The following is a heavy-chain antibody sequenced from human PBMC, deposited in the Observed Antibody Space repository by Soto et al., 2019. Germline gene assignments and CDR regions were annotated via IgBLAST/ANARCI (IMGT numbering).Heavy chain of an antibody. D-gene: IGHD2-15*01. CDR3: ARDHRRYCSGGSCYSPFDY. Sequence: QVQLVQSGAEVKKPGSSVKVSCKASGGTFSSYAISWVRQAPGQGLEWMGGIIPIFGTANYAQKFQGRVTITEEESTSTAYMELSSLRSEDTAVYYCARDHRRYCSGGSCYSPFDYWGQGTLVTVSS. J-gene: IGHJ4*02. CDR1: GGTFSSYA. V-gene: IGHV1-69*01. CDR2: IIPIFGTA.